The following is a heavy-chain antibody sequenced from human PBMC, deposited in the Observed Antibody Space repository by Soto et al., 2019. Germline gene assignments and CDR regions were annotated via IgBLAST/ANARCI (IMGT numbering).Heavy chain of an antibody. V-gene: IGHV3-74*01. CDR2: INSDGTST. CDR3: NNWFDP. CDR1: GFTLRTYA. Sequence: GGSLRLSCAASGFTLRTYAMSWVRQTPGKGLVWVSRINSDGTSTYYADSVKGRFTISRDNAKNTLYLQMNSLRAEDTAVYYCNNWFDPWGQGTLVTVSS. J-gene: IGHJ5*02.